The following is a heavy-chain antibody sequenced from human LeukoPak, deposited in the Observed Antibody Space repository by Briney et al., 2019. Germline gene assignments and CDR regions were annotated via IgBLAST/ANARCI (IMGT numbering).Heavy chain of an antibody. CDR3: ARAKKRSGRSRNFYLDV. D-gene: IGHD1-26*01. CDR1: GYSISSGYS. Sequence: SETLSLTCAVSGYSISSGYSWGWIRQPPGKGLEWIANIYHSGSTYYNPSLKSRVTISVDTSKNQFSLRLSSVTAADTAVYYCARAKKRSGRSRNFYLDVWGKGTTVTVSS. V-gene: IGHV4-38-2*01. CDR2: IYHSGST. J-gene: IGHJ6*03.